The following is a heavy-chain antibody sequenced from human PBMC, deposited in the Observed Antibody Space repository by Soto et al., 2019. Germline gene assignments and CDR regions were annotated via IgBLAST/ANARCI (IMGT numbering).Heavy chain of an antibody. CDR3: ASAPVSSAYYYDSSGYNHPDAFDI. CDR2: IIPIFGTA. J-gene: IGHJ3*02. D-gene: IGHD3-22*01. CDR1: GGTFSSYA. Sequence: SVKVSCKASGGTFSSYAISWVRQAPGQGLEWMGGIIPIFGTANYAQKFQGRVTITADESTSTAYMELSSLRSEDTAVYYCASAPVSSAYYYDSSGYNHPDAFDIWGQGTMVTVSS. V-gene: IGHV1-69*13.